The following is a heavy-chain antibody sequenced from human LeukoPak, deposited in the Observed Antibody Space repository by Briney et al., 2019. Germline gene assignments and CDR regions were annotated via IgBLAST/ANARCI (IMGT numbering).Heavy chain of an antibody. Sequence: GGSLRLSCAASGIIFSSYWMNWVRQAPGKGLEWVANMKQDGSEINYVDSVKGRFTISRDNAKNSLYLQMNSLTADDTAVYYCAGAVGRTSNWFGFDFWGQGTLVIVSS. J-gene: IGHJ4*02. V-gene: IGHV3-7*01. CDR1: GIIFSSYW. CDR2: MKQDGSEI. D-gene: IGHD6-13*01. CDR3: AGAVGRTSNWFGFDF.